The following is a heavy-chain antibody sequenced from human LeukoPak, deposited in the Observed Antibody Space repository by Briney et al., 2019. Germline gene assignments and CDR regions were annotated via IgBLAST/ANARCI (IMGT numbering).Heavy chain of an antibody. CDR3: ARNVDYYDSSGYSDY. V-gene: IGHV4-34*01. D-gene: IGHD3-22*01. CDR1: GVSFSGYY. J-gene: IGHJ4*02. CDR2: INHSGST. Sequence: SETLSLTCAVYGVSFSGYYWSWIRQPPGKGLEWIGEINHSGSTNYNPSLKSRVTISVDTSKNQFSLKLSSVTAADTAVYYCARNVDYYDSSGYSDYWGQGTLVSVSS.